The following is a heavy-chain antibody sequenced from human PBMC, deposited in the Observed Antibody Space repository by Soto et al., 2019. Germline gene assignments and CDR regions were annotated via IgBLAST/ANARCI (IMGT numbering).Heavy chain of an antibody. CDR2: IYYSGFT. CDR1: GGSIGSGGYY. J-gene: IGHJ5*02. Sequence: PSETLSLTCTVSGGSIGSGGYYWSWIRQHPGKGLEWIGYIYYSGFTYYTPSLKSRVTMSVDTSKNQFSLKLSSVTAADTAVYYCARSVDPWGQGTLVTVSS. CDR3: ARSVDP. V-gene: IGHV4-31*03.